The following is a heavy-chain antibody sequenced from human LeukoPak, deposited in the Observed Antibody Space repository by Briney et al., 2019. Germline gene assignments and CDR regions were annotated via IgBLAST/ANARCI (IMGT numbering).Heavy chain of an antibody. J-gene: IGHJ4*02. D-gene: IGHD6-19*01. CDR1: GFTFSGDC. CDR2: IKQDGGAK. CDR3: ARSLRYSSGWYDAPLDY. Sequence: GGSLRLSCAASGFTFSGDCMSWGREAPGEGPGWGSNIKQDGGAKYYVDSVRGGSTFSRDNAKNSLYMQMNRLRAEDAAVYYCARSLRYSSGWYDAPLDYWGQGTLVTVSS. V-gene: IGHV3-7*01.